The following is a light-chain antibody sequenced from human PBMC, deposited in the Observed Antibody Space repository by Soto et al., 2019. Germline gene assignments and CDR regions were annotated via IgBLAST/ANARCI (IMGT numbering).Light chain of an antibody. Sequence: QSVLTQPASVSGSPGQSITISCTGPSSDVWTYNLVSWYQQHPGKAPKLIIYADIKRPSEVSDRFSASKSGNTASLTISGLQPEDAADYHCCSYASTTTVVFGGGTKLTVL. CDR1: SSDVWTYNL. J-gene: IGLJ2*01. V-gene: IGLV2-23*01. CDR3: CSYASTTTVV. CDR2: ADI.